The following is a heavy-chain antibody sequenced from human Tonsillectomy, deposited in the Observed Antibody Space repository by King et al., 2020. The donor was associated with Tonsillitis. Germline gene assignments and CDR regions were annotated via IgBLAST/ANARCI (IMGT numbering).Heavy chain of an antibody. D-gene: IGHD5-24*01. CDR1: GYTFTDYH. V-gene: IGHV1-2*02. CDR2: INCNSGST. J-gene: IGHJ5*02. Sequence: VQLVESGTEVKVPGASVTVSCKASGYTFTDYHIHWIRQAPGHGLEWVGWINCNSGSTNYAQNLHGRVTLTRDTSTNTPHMDLRSLRSDDTAIYYCSRETWVYGSWGQGTLVTVSS. CDR3: SRETWVYGS.